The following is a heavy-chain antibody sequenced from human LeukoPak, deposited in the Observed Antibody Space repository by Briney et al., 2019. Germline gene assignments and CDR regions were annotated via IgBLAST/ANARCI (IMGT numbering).Heavy chain of an antibody. CDR1: GFTFSNAW. V-gene: IGHV3-15*01. D-gene: IGHD4-11*01. J-gene: IGHJ4*02. Sequence: GGSLRLSCATFGFTFSNAWMSWVRQAPGKGLEWVGRIKSKTDGATTDYAAPVKGRFTISRDDSKNTLYLQMNSLKTEDTAVYYCTTDLESNYLLFAYWGQGTLVSVSS. CDR3: TTDLESNYLLFAY. CDR2: IKSKTDGATT.